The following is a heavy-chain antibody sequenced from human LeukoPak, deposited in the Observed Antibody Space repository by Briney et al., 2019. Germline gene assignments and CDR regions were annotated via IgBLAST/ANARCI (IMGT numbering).Heavy chain of an antibody. V-gene: IGHV3-23*01. J-gene: IGHJ4*02. CDR3: AKDWGLGYCSSTSCLFDY. CDR1: GFTFSNYA. D-gene: IGHD2-2*01. Sequence: TGGSLRLSCAASGFTFSNYAMNWVRQAPGKGLEWVSGIRVTDNTYYADSVKGRFTISRGNSENTLYLQMNSLRAEDTAVYYCAKDWGLGYCSSTSCLFDYWGQGTLVTVSS. CDR2: IRVTDNT.